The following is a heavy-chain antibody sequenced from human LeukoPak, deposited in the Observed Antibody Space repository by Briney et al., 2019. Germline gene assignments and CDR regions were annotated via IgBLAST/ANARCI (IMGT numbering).Heavy chain of an antibody. CDR3: ARFGVSIAVASIDY. D-gene: IGHD6-19*01. CDR2: INPNSGGT. V-gene: IGHV1-2*02. CDR1: GYTFTGYY. J-gene: IGHJ4*02. Sequence: ASVKVSCKASGYTFTGYYMHWVRQAPGQGLEWMGWINPNSGGTNYAQKFQGRVTMTRDTSISTAYMELSRLRSDDTAVYYCARFGVSIAVASIDYWGQGTLVTVSS.